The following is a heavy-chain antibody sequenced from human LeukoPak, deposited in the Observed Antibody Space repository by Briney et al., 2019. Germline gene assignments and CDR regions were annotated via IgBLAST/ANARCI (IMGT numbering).Heavy chain of an antibody. D-gene: IGHD3-9*01. V-gene: IGHV4-59*01. CDR2: IHYSGNN. J-gene: IGHJ4*02. CDR1: GGSISSYY. Sequence: SETLSLTCAVSGGSISSYYWSWIRQPPGKGLEWLGYIHYSGNNNYNPSLKSRLTMPVDTSKNHFSLNLNSVTAADTAVYYCARGYFDWLSFDYWGQGVLVAVSS. CDR3: ARGYFDWLSFDY.